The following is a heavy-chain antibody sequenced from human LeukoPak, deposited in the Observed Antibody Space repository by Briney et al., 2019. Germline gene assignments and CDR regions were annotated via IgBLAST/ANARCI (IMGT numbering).Heavy chain of an antibody. Sequence: GESLKISCKASGYSFTSYWIGWVRQMPGRGLEWMGIIYPDDSDTRYSPSFQGQVTISADKSISTAYMQWSSLKAPDTAMYYCARQVSSSGWFDHWGQGTLVTVSS. J-gene: IGHJ5*02. CDR1: GYSFTSYW. D-gene: IGHD6-6*01. CDR3: ARQVSSSGWFDH. V-gene: IGHV5-51*01. CDR2: IYPDDSDT.